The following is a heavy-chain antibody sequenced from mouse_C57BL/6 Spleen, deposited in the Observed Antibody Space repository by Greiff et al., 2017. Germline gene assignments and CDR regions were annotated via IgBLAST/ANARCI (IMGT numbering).Heavy chain of an antibody. D-gene: IGHD4-1*01. J-gene: IGHJ1*03. V-gene: IGHV5-17*01. CDR2: ISSGSSTI. Sequence: DVKLVESGGGLVKPGGSLKLSCAASGFTFSDYGMHWVRQAPEKGLEWVAYISSGSSTIYYADTVKGRFTISRDNAKNTLFLQMTSLRSEDTAMYYCARPPFYWDWYFDVWGTGTTVTVSS. CDR3: ARPPFYWDWYFDV. CDR1: GFTFSDYG.